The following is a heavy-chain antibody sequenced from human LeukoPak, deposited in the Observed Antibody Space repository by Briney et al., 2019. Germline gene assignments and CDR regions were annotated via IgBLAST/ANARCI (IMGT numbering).Heavy chain of an antibody. J-gene: IGHJ4*02. CDR1: GFTFSSYW. Sequence: GGSLRLSCAASGFTFSSYWMTWVRQAPGKGLEWVANIKQDGSEKYYVDSVKGRFTISRDNAKNSLYLQMNSLRAEDTAVYYCARELDYYDSSGYYSGSYFDYWGQGTLVTVSS. D-gene: IGHD3-22*01. V-gene: IGHV3-7*01. CDR2: IKQDGSEK. CDR3: ARELDYYDSSGYYSGSYFDY.